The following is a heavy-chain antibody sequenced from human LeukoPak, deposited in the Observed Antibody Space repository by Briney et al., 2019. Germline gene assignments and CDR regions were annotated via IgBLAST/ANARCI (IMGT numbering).Heavy chain of an antibody. V-gene: IGHV4-4*09. CDR3: SRLAVSGYNFDP. CDR2: IYTSGST. Sequence: SETLSLTCTVSGGSISRYYWSWIRQPPGKGLEWIGYIYTSGSTNYNPSLKSRVTISVDTSKNQFSLKLSSVTAADTAVYYCSRLAVSGYNFDPWGQGTQVTVSS. J-gene: IGHJ5*02. D-gene: IGHD3-16*01. CDR1: GGSISRYY.